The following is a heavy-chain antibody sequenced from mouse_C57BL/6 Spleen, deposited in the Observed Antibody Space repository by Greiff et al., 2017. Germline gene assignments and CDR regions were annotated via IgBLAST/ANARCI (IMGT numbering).Heavy chain of an antibody. D-gene: IGHD2-4*01. CDR1: GYAFSSYW. Sequence: VQLQQSGAELVKPGASVQISCKASGYAFSSYWMNWVKQRPGKGLEWIGQIYPGDGDTKYNGKVKGRYTLTADKSSSTAYMQLSSLTSEDSAVYFCARREAAYDYLAGFAYWGQGTLVTVSA. J-gene: IGHJ3*01. V-gene: IGHV1-80*01. CDR3: ARREAAYDYLAGFAY. CDR2: IYPGDGDT.